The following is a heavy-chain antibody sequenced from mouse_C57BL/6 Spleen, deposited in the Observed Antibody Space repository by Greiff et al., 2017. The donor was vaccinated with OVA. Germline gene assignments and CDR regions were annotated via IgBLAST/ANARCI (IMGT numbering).Heavy chain of an antibody. CDR2: ILPSIGRT. CDR3: ARQNYDYDVLYYFDY. V-gene: IGHV15-2*01. D-gene: IGHD2-4*01. Sequence: QVQLQQSGSELRSPGSSVKLSCKDFDSEVFPIAYMSWVRQKPGHGFEWIGGILPSIGRTIYGEKFEDKATLDADTLSNTAYLELNSLTSEDSAIYYCARQNYDYDVLYYFDYWGQGTTLTVSS. CDR1: DSEVFPIAY. J-gene: IGHJ2*01.